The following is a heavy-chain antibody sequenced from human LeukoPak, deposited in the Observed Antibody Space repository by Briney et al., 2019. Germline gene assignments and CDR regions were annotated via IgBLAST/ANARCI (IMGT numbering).Heavy chain of an antibody. Sequence: GASVKVSCKASGGTFSSYAISWVRQAPGQGLEWMGGIIPIFGTANYAQKFQGRVTITADESTSTAYMELSSLRSEDTAVYYCARGYMAVTYYGMDVWGQGTTVTVSS. CDR1: GGTFSSYA. CDR2: IIPIFGTA. CDR3: ARGYMAVTYYGMDV. V-gene: IGHV1-69*13. J-gene: IGHJ6*02. D-gene: IGHD2-21*02.